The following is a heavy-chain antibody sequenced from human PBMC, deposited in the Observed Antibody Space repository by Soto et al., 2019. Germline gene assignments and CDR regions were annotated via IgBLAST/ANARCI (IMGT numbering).Heavy chain of an antibody. V-gene: IGHV3-23*01. CDR3: AKEEVNSGYDLTDYLDY. J-gene: IGHJ4*02. Sequence: GGSLRLSCAASGFTFSSYAMSWVRQAPGKGLEWVSAISGSGGSTYYADSVKGRFTISRDNSKNTLYLQMNSLRAEDTAVYYCAKEEVNSGYDLTDYLDYWGQGTLVTVSS. CDR1: GFTFSSYA. CDR2: ISGSGGST. D-gene: IGHD5-12*01.